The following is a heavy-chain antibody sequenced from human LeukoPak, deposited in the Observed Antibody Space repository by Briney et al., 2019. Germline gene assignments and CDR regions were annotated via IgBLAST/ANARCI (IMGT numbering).Heavy chain of an antibody. CDR2: ISYDGSNK. CDR3: ARDLGTMIEGVDGY. Sequence: QTGGSLRLSCAASGFTFSSYAMHWVRQAPGKGLEWVAVISYDGSNKYYADSVRGRFTISRDNSKNTLYLQMNSLRPEDTAVYYCARDLGTMIEGVDGYWGQGTLVTVSS. V-gene: IGHV3-30*14. J-gene: IGHJ4*02. CDR1: GFTFSSYA. D-gene: IGHD3-22*01.